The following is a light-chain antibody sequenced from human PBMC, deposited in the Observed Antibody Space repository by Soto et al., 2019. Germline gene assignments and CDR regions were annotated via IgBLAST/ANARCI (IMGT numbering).Light chain of an antibody. CDR3: QQTYIAPAT. Sequence: DIQMTQSPSSLSASVGDRVTITCRASQSINNCLSWFQQKPGQAPKLLIYAASNLQSGVPSRFSGSGSGTAFILSIDSLQPEDFATYYCQQTYIAPATFGQGTKLGVK. CDR1: QSINNC. V-gene: IGKV1-39*01. J-gene: IGKJ1*01. CDR2: AAS.